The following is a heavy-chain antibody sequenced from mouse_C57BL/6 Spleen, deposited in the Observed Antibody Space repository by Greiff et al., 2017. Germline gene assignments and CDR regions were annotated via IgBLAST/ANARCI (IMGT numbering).Heavy chain of an antibody. CDR2: INPSTGGT. CDR1: GYSFTGYY. CDR3: ARRSSGNYFDY. V-gene: IGHV1-42*01. D-gene: IGHD1-1*01. Sequence: VQLQQSGPELVKPGASVKISCKASGYSFTGYYMNWVKQSPEKSLEWIGEINPSTGGTTYNQKFKAKATLTVDKSSSTAYMQLKSLTSEDSAVYYCARRSSGNYFDYWGQGTTLTVSS. J-gene: IGHJ2*01.